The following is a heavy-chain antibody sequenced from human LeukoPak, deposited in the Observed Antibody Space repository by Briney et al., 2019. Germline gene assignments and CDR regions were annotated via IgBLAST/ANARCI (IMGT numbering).Heavy chain of an antibody. CDR1: GFTFSSYS. V-gene: IGHV3-21*01. CDR3: ARERDILTGYNDY. Sequence: GGSLRLSCAASGFTFSSYSMNWVRQAPGKGLEWVSSISSSSSYIYYADSVKGRFTISRDNAKNSLYLQMNGLRAEDTAVYYCARERDILTGYNDYWGQGTLVTVSS. D-gene: IGHD3-9*01. CDR2: ISSSSSYI. J-gene: IGHJ4*02.